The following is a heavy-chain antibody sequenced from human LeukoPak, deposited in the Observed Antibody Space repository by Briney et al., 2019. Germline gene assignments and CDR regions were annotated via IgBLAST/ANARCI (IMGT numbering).Heavy chain of an antibody. CDR2: IYYSGST. J-gene: IGHJ3*02. CDR3: ARGNTAMVNDAFDI. CDR1: GGSISSSSYY. Sequence: PTETLSLTCTVSGGSISSSSYYWGWIRQPPGKGLEWIGSIYYSGSTYYNPSLKSRVTISVDTSKNQFSLKLSSVTAADTAVYYCARGNTAMVNDAFDIWGQGTMVTVSS. D-gene: IGHD5-18*01. V-gene: IGHV4-39*01.